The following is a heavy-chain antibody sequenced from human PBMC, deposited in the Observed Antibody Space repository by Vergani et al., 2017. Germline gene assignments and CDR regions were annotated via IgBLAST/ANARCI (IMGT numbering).Heavy chain of an antibody. D-gene: IGHD4-11*01. CDR3: TRGPDYSKQVY. V-gene: IGHV4-34*02. Sequence: QVRLQQWGPGLVKPSETLSLTCQVYGRSSSGDYRSWIRQAQGKGLEWLGEIDHSGRALYNASIQSRVTMAIDTSKSPFSLTLISVTATDMATYYCTRGPDYSKQVYYGQRTQVTVSS. J-gene: IGHJ4*02. CDR1: GRSSSGDY. CDR2: IDHSGRA.